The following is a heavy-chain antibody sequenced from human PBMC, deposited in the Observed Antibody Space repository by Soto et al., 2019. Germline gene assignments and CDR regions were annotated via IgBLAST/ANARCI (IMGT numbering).Heavy chain of an antibody. V-gene: IGHV1-2*04. J-gene: IGHJ6*02. CDR2: INPNSGGT. Sequence: GASVKVSCKASGYTFTGYYMHWVRQAPGQGLEWIGWINPNSGGTNYAQKFQGWVTMTRDTSISTAYMELSRLRSDDTAVYYCAREAYDILTGYYNVNYYGMDVWGQGTTVTVSS. CDR1: GYTFTGYY. CDR3: AREAYDILTGYYNVNYYGMDV. D-gene: IGHD3-9*01.